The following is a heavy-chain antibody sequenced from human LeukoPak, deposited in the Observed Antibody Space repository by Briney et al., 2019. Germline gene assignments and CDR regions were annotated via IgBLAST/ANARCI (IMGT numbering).Heavy chain of an antibody. CDR3: ARGTIAAADIDY. V-gene: IGHV3-30*02. Sequence: PGGSLRLSCAASGFIFSNYCMHWVRQAPGKGLEWVAFIRYHESNTFYADSVKGRFTISRDNSKNTLYLQMNSLRVEDTAVYYCARGTIAAADIDYWGQGTLVTVSS. J-gene: IGHJ4*02. CDR2: IRYHESNT. CDR1: GFIFSNYC. D-gene: IGHD6-13*01.